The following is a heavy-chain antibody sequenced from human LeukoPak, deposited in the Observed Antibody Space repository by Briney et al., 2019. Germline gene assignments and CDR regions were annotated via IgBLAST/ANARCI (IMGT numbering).Heavy chain of an antibody. CDR2: INPNSGGT. J-gene: IGHJ4*02. V-gene: IGHV1-2*02. CDR1: GYTFTGYY. CDR3: ARKDYGDYLFDY. Sequence: ASVKVSCKASGYTFTGYYMHWVRQAPGQGLEWMGWINPNSGGTNYAQKFQGRVTMTRDTSISTAYMELSRLRSDGTAVYYCARKDYGDYLFDYWGQGTLVTVSS. D-gene: IGHD4-17*01.